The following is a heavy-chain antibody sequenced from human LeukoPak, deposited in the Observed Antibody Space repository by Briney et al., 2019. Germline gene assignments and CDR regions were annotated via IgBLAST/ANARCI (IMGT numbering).Heavy chain of an antibody. D-gene: IGHD3-9*01. CDR1: GFTFSSYG. Sequence: GRSLRLSCAASGFTFSSYGMHWVRQAPGKGLEWVAVISYDGSNKYYADSVKGRFTISRDNSKNTLYLQMNSLRAEDTAVYYCAKEITIFPSVGPGFYYYYGMDVWGQGTTVTVSS. CDR3: AKEITIFPSVGPGFYYYYGMDV. V-gene: IGHV3-30*18. J-gene: IGHJ6*02. CDR2: ISYDGSNK.